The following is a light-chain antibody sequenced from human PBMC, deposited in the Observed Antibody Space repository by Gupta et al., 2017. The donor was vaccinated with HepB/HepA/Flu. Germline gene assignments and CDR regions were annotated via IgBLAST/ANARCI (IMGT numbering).Light chain of an antibody. Sequence: SSELTQDPAVSVALGQTVTITCRGDRLSDSQASWFQQKPGQAPILVIYGDNSRPSGIPARFSGARSGSTASLTISGAQAEDEADYYCKSRDSDTYFYVFGSGTKLTVL. CDR3: KSRDSDTYFYV. J-gene: IGLJ1*01. V-gene: IGLV3-19*01. CDR1: RLSDSQ. CDR2: GDN.